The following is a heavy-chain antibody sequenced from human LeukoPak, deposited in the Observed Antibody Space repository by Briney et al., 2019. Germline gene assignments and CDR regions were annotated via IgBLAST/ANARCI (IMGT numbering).Heavy chain of an antibody. D-gene: IGHD5-18*01. V-gene: IGHV3-30*02. CDR2: IRYDGSNK. CDR3: AKVGGSGTAMVTNYYYYMDV. CDR1: GFTFSSYG. J-gene: IGHJ6*03. Sequence: PGGSLRLSCAASGFTFSSYGMHWVRQAPGKGLEWVAFIRYDGSNKYYADSVKGRFTISGDNSKNTLYLQMNSLRAEDTAVYYCAKVGGSGTAMVTNYYYYMDVWGKGTTVTVSS.